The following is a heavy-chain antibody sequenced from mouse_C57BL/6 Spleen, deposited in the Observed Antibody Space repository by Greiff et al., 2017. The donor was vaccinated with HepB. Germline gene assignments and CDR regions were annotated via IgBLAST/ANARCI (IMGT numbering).Heavy chain of an antibody. CDR3: ARYPFDY. V-gene: IGHV1-66*01. CDR1: GYSFTSYY. Sequence: QVQLKESGPELVKPGASVKISCKASGYSFTSYYIHWVKQRPGQGLEWIGWIYPGSGNTKYNEKFKGKATLTADTSSSTAYMQLSSLTSEDSAVYYCARYPFDYWGQGTTLTVSS. J-gene: IGHJ2*01. CDR2: IYPGSGNT.